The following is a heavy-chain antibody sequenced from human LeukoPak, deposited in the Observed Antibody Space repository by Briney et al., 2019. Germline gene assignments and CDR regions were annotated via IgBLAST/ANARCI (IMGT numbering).Heavy chain of an antibody. D-gene: IGHD1-26*01. J-gene: IGHJ4*02. CDR1: GFTFSTYG. CDR3: LRDTKGDMSGY. Sequence: PGGSLRLSCAASGFTFSTYGMHWVRQAPGKGLEWVAFIQSDGSNKYYADSVKGRFTLSRDNSKNTMYLQMNSLRDEDTAVYFCLRDTKGDMSGYWGQGTLVTVSS. CDR2: IQSDGSNK. V-gene: IGHV3-30*02.